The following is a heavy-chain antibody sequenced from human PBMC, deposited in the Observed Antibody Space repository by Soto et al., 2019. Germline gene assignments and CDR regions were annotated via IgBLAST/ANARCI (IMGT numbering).Heavy chain of an antibody. CDR1: GGSISSYY. D-gene: IGHD3-22*01. V-gene: IGHV4-59*01. J-gene: IGHJ3*02. CDR2: IYYSGST. CDR3: ARDPTDYYDSSATLDAFDI. Sequence: SETLSLTCTVSGGSISSYYWSWIRQPPGKGLEWIGYIYYSGSTNYNPSLKSRVTISVDTSKNQFSLKLSSVTAADTAVYYCARDPTDYYDSSATLDAFDIWGQGTMVTVSS.